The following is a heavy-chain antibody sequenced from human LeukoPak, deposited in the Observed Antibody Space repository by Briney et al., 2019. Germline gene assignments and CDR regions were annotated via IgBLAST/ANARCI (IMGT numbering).Heavy chain of an antibody. J-gene: IGHJ4*02. CDR1: GGSISSYY. CDR3: ARVSSWPYFDY. D-gene: IGHD6-13*01. CDR2: IYYSGST. V-gene: IGHV4-59*01. Sequence: PSETLSLTGTGSGGSISSYYWSWIRQPPGKGLEWIGDIYYSGSTNYNPSLKSRVTISVDTSKNQFSLKLSSVTAADTAVYYCARVSSWPYFDYWGQGTLVTVSS.